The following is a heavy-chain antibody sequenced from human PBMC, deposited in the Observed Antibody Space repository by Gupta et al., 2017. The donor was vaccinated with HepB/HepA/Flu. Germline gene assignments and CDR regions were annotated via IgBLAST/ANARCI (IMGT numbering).Heavy chain of an antibody. CDR3: ATREGYGDYLFDL. CDR1: GFTFSSYA. V-gene: IGHV3-23*01. J-gene: IGHJ2*01. CDR2: ISGSGDST. Sequence: EVQLLESGGGLGQPGGSLRLSCAASGFTFSSYAMSWVRQAPGKGLEWVSAISGSGDSTYYADSVKGRFTISRDNSKNTLYLQMNSLRAEDTAVYYCATREGYGDYLFDLWGRGTLVTVSS. D-gene: IGHD4-17*01.